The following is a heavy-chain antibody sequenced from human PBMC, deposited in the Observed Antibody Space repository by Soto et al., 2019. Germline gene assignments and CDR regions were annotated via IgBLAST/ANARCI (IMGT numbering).Heavy chain of an antibody. J-gene: IGHJ6*02. Sequence: ASVKVSCKASGYTFTSYGISWVRQAPGQGLEWMGWISAYNGNTNYAQKLQGRVTMTTDTSTSPAYMELRSLRSDDTAVYYCARDGYCSGGSCYSSLSDYYYYGMDVWGQGTTVTVSS. V-gene: IGHV1-18*01. CDR2: ISAYNGNT. CDR3: ARDGYCSGGSCYSSLSDYYYYGMDV. D-gene: IGHD2-15*01. CDR1: GYTFTSYG.